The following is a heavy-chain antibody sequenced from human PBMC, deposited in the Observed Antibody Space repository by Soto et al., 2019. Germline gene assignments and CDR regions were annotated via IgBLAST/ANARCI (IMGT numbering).Heavy chain of an antibody. CDR1: GYSTSSGYY. CDR2: IYHNGRT. V-gene: IGHV4-38-2*01. D-gene: IGHD6-13*01. Sequence: SETLSLTCAVSGYSTSSGYYWGWIRQPPGKGLEWIGSIYHNGRTYYNPSLKSRVTISVDTSKNQFSLKLSSVTAADTAVYYCARGRKEYSSSWYVDWGQGTLVTVSS. CDR3: ARGRKEYSSSWYVD. J-gene: IGHJ4*02.